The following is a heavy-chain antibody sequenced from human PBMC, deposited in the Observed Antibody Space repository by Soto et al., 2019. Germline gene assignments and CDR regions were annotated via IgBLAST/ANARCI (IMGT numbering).Heavy chain of an antibody. CDR1: GGSISSSSYY. CDR2: FYYSGST. V-gene: IGHV4-39*01. J-gene: IGHJ4*02. CDR3: SRRKPGRDFAY. Sequence: QLHLQESGPGLVKPSETLSLTCTVSGGSISSSSYYWGWIRQPPGKGLEWIGSFYYSGSTYYDPSSKSRVAISVDTARNQCSLKLSSVTAADTAVYYCSRRKPGRDFAYRGQGTLVTVT. D-gene: IGHD1-1*01.